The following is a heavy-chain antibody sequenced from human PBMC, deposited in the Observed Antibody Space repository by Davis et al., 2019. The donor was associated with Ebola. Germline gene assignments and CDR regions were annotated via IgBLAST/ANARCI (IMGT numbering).Heavy chain of an antibody. CDR2: IIPIFGTA. J-gene: IGHJ4*02. D-gene: IGHD1-26*01. CDR1: GGTFSSYA. Sequence: SVKVSCKASGGTFSSYAISWVRQAPGQGLEWMGGIIPIFGTANYAQKFQGRVTITADESTSTVYMELSSLRSEDTAVYYCARGVVGATTFDYWGQGTLVTVSS. CDR3: ARGVVGATTFDY. V-gene: IGHV1-69*13.